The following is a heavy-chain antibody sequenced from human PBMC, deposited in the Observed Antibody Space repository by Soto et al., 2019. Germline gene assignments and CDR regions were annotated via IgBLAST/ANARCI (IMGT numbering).Heavy chain of an antibody. V-gene: IGHV3-23*04. Sequence: EVQLVQSGGGLVQPGGSLRLSCAASGFTFRDSYMSWVRQVPGKGLEWISAIRNDGDTVYYADSVKGRLTISRDNSKNTSSLRMNKLRVEDTATYYCMRDRYTLSNVWTAISTHWGQGALVVFSS. CDR2: IRNDGDTV. CDR3: MRDRYTLSNVWTAISTH. CDR1: GFTFRDSY. J-gene: IGHJ4*02. D-gene: IGHD2-21*02.